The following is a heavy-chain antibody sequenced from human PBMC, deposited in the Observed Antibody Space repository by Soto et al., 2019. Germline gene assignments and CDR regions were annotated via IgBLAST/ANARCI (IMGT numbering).Heavy chain of an antibody. CDR3: TTDSFSSVVVVRFDF. CDR1: GFPFSNAW. J-gene: IGHJ4*01. Sequence: EVQLVESGGGLVEPGGSLRLSCAGSGFPFSNAWINWVRHVPGKGLEWVGRIKSRANGGTTDFAAPVRGGFAITRDDSRSVAHMQMNGLHTGDTGIYYCTTDSFSSVVVVRFDFWGHGSPVTVSS. CDR2: IKSRANGGTT. V-gene: IGHV3-15*07. D-gene: IGHD2-15*01.